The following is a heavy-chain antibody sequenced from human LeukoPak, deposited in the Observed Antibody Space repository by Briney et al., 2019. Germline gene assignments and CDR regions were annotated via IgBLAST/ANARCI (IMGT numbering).Heavy chain of an antibody. D-gene: IGHD3-3*01. CDR3: ARDQAYYDFWSGYYNDAFDI. J-gene: IGHJ3*02. CDR2: IIPILGIA. CDR1: GGTFSSYA. Sequence: ASVKVSCKASGGTFSSYAISWVRQAPGQGLEWMGRIIPILGIANYAQKFQGRVTITADKSTSTAYMELSSLRSEDTAVYYCARDQAYYDFWSGYYNDAFDIWGQGTMVTVSS. V-gene: IGHV1-69*04.